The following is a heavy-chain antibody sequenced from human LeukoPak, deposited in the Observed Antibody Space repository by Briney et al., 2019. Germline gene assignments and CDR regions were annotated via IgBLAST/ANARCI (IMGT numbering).Heavy chain of an antibody. D-gene: IGHD3-22*01. CDR1: GFTVSSNY. J-gene: IGHJ1*01. Sequence: GGSLRLSCAASGFTVSSNYMSWVRQAPGKGLEWVSAISGSGGSTYYADSVKGRFTISRDNPRNTLYMQMNSLRDEDTAVYYCAIMHGYYDGSGYWVQWGQGTLVTVSS. V-gene: IGHV3-23*01. CDR2: ISGSGGST. CDR3: AIMHGYYDGSGYWVQ.